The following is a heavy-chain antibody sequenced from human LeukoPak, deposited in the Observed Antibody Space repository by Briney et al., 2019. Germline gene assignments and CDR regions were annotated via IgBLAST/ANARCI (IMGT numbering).Heavy chain of an antibody. V-gene: IGHV4-59*08. CDR2: VYHSGST. D-gene: IGHD1-1*01. CDR3: ARANPNWNPPDY. CDR1: GGSMTSYY. Sequence: PSETLSLTCTVSGGSMTSYYWSWIRQPPGKGLEWIGYVYHSGSTSYNPSLKSRVPISEDTSKNQFSLKVSSVTAADTAVYYCARANPNWNPPDYWGQGTLVTVSS. J-gene: IGHJ4*02.